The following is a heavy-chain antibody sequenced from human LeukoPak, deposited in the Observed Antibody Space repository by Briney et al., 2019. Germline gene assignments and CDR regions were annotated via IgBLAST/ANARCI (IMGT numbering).Heavy chain of an antibody. CDR2: IYTSGST. V-gene: IGHV4-4*07. Sequence: SETLSLTCTVYGGSISSYYWSWIRQPAGKGLEWIGRIYTSGSTNYNPSLKSRVTMSVDTSKNQFSLKLSSVTAADTAVYYCARHYYDSSGYYYGHAFDIWGQGTMVTVSS. CDR3: ARHYYDSSGYYYGHAFDI. D-gene: IGHD3-22*01. J-gene: IGHJ3*02. CDR1: GGSISSYY.